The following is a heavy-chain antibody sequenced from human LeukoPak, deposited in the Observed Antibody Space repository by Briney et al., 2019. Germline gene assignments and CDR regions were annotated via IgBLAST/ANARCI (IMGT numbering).Heavy chain of an antibody. CDR3: ARATGRYSPFFDY. D-gene: IGHD1-26*01. J-gene: IGHJ4*02. V-gene: IGHV4-4*07. CDR1: SDSFTDYY. CDR2: ISTPGST. Sequence: SETLSLTCSVSSDSFTDYYWTWIRQPAGRGLEWLGRISTPGSTNYNPSLKSRLTMSVDTSNKQFSLRLASVTAADTAVYYCARATGRYSPFFDYWGQGILVTVSS.